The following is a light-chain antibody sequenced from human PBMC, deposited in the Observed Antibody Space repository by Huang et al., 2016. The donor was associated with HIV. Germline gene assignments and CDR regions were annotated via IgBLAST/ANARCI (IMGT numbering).Light chain of an antibody. CDR3: QQSYNAPYT. Sequence: DIQMSQSPSSLSGSVGDRVSITCRASQSIRNYFNWYQQKPGRAPNLMISAASSLQRGVPSMFTGSGSGTDFTLTITNLQPEDFATYYCQQSYNAPYTFGQGTKVEIK. J-gene: IGKJ2*01. CDR2: AAS. CDR1: QSIRNY. V-gene: IGKV1-39*01.